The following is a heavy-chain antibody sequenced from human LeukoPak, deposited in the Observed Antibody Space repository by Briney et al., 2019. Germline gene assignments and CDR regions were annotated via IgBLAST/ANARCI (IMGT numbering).Heavy chain of an antibody. D-gene: IGHD3-16*01. J-gene: IGHJ4*02. V-gene: IGHV4-61*02. Sequence: PPETLSPTCTVSGGSISSDRFYWTWVRQPAGKGLEWIGRIKSSNTNYNPSLKSRVSISLDTSTNQFSLKLSSLTAADTAVYYCARVPDWIYVPDYWGQGTLVTVSS. CDR3: ARVPDWIYVPDY. CDR1: GGSISSDRFY. CDR2: IKSSNT.